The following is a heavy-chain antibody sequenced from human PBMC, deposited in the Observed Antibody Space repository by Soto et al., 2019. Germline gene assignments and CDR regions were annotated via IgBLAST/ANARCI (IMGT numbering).Heavy chain of an antibody. CDR3: AKSKDPLIAAAVVDY. CDR2: ISGSGGST. CDR1: GFTFGSYA. V-gene: IGHV3-23*01. Sequence: EVQLLESGGGLVQPGGSLRLSCAASGFTFGSYAMSWVRQAPGKGLEWVSAISGSGGSTYYADSVKGRFTISRDNSKNTLYLQMNSLRAEDTAVYYCAKSKDPLIAAAVVDYWGQGTLVTVSS. D-gene: IGHD6-13*01. J-gene: IGHJ4*02.